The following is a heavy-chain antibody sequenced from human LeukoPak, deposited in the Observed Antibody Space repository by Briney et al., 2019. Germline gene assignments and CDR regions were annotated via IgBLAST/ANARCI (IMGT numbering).Heavy chain of an antibody. Sequence: SETLSLTCTVSSGSISSSSYYWGWVRQPPGKGLEWIGEIYHSGSTNYNPSLKSRVTISVDKSKNQFSLKLSSVTAADTAVYYCARGRGSYFPHSNADAFDIWGQGTMVTVSS. CDR1: SGSISSSSYY. CDR3: ARGRGSYFPHSNADAFDI. D-gene: IGHD1-26*01. V-gene: IGHV4-39*07. J-gene: IGHJ3*02. CDR2: IYHSGST.